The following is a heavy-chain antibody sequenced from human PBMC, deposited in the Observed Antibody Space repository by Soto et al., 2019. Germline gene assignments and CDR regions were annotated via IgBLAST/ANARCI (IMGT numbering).Heavy chain of an antibody. Sequence: PSETLSLTCTVSGGTISSSSYYWGWIRQPPGKGLEWIGSIYYSGSTYYNPSLKSRVTISVDTSKNQFSLKLSSVTAADTAVYYCAREGVGSGWYTRTDYYYGMDVWGQGTTVTVSS. CDR2: IYYSGST. CDR1: GGTISSSSYY. CDR3: AREGVGSGWYTRTDYYYGMDV. D-gene: IGHD6-19*01. J-gene: IGHJ6*02. V-gene: IGHV4-39*02.